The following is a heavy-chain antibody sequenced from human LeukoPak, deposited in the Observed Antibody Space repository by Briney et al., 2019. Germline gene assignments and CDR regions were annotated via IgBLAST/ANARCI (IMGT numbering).Heavy chain of an antibody. D-gene: IGHD2-2*01. CDR3: ARHPYQLLWLSWFDP. V-gene: IGHV4-39*01. Sequence: SETLSLTCSVSGGSISSSNYYWGWIRQPPGKGLEWIGSIYYSGRTYYNPSLKSRVTISVDTSKKQFPLKLSSVTAADTAVYYCARHPYQLLWLSWFDPWGQGTLVTVSS. CDR1: GGSISSSNYY. J-gene: IGHJ5*02. CDR2: IYYSGRT.